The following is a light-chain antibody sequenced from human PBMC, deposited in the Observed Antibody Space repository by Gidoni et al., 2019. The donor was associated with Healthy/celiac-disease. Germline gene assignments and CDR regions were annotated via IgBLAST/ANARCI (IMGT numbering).Light chain of an antibody. Sequence: DIQMTQSPSTLSASVGDRVTITCRASPSISSWLAWYQQKPGKAPKLLIYDASSLESEVPSRFSGSGSGTEFTLTISSLQPDDFATYYCQQYNSYLYTFGQETKLEIK. CDR2: DAS. CDR3: QQYNSYLYT. CDR1: PSISSW. V-gene: IGKV1-5*01. J-gene: IGKJ2*01.